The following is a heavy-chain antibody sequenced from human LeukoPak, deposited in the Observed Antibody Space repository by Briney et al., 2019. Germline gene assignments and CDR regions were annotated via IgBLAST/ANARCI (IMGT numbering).Heavy chain of an antibody. CDR1: GYTFTNHG. V-gene: IGHV1-18*01. CDR3: ARGLYCSGGSCYGEEAFDI. Sequence: ASVNVSCKASGYTFTNHGIIWVRQAPGQDLEWIGWISAYNGNTNYGQKLQGRATMTTDTSTSTAYMELRSLRSDDTAVYYCARGLYCSGGSCYGEEAFDIWGQGTMVTVSS. D-gene: IGHD2-15*01. J-gene: IGHJ3*02. CDR2: ISAYNGNT.